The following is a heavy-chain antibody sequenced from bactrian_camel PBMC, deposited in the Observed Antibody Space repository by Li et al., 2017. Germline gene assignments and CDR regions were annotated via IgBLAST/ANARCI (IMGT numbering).Heavy chain of an antibody. CDR1: GDTISRYC. CDR2: LDSDGIA. Sequence: HVQLVESGGGSVQSGGSLKLSCAASGDTISRYCMGWFRQAPGKQREWVAGLDSDGIASYADSVKGRFTISKEHGKNVPLFLQMNRLEPEDTAMYYCAARSVGWCPLLEHWLGKRAYTPGGYFATWGQGTQVTVS. D-gene: IGHD1*01. J-gene: IGHJ6*01. CDR3: AARSVGWCPLLEHWLGKRAYTPGGYFAT. V-gene: IGHV3S53*01.